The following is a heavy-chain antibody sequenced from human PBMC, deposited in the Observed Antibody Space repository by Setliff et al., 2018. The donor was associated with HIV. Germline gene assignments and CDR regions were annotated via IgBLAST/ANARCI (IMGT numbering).Heavy chain of an antibody. CDR2: ISGSGDDT. CDR1: GFTFSKYA. D-gene: IGHD3-3*01. J-gene: IGHJ4*02. Sequence: GGSLRLSCAGSGFTFSKYAMGWVRQAPGKGLEWVSSISGSGDDTYYANSVKGRFTISRDNSRNTLFLQMDSLRAEDTAIYYCATLRVDYFDYWGQGTLVTVSS. CDR3: ATLRVDYFDY. V-gene: IGHV3-23*01.